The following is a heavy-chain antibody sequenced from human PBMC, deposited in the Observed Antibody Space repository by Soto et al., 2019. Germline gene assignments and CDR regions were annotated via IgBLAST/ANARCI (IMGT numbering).Heavy chain of an antibody. CDR1: GFTFSSYA. CDR2: ISSSSSYI. V-gene: IGHV3-21*01. CDR3: ATKTTVVTPYYFDY. D-gene: IGHD4-17*01. J-gene: IGHJ4*02. Sequence: PGGSLRLSCAASGFTFSSYAMSWVRQAPGKGLEWVSSISSSSSYIYYADSVKGRFTISRDNAKNSLYLQMNSLRAEDTAVYYCATKTTVVTPYYFDYWGQGTLVTVSS.